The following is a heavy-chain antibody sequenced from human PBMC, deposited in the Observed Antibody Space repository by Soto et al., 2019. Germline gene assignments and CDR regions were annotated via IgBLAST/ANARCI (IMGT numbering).Heavy chain of an antibody. CDR1: GGSVSSDYW. Sequence: QVQLQESGPGVVKPSGTLSLTCAVSGGSVSSDYWWSWVRLPPGKGLEWIGEIYHSGRTNYTPSLRSRLTTPPDKYKNQLSLILNSVPAADTAVYYCARDRASYGRNFDYWGQGTLVSVSS. J-gene: IGHJ4*02. CDR2: IYHSGRT. CDR3: ARDRASYGRNFDY. V-gene: IGHV4-4*02. D-gene: IGHD1-26*01.